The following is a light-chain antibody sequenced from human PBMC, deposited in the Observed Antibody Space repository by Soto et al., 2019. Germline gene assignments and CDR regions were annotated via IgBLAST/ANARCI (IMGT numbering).Light chain of an antibody. CDR2: AAS. J-gene: IGKJ1*01. V-gene: IGKV1-27*01. Sequence: DIQMTQSPSPLSASVGDRVTITCRASQGISNCLAWYQQKPGKVPKLLIYAASTLQSGVPSRFSGSGSGTDFTLTISSLQPDDLATYCCQKYNSSSRTFGQGIKVEIK. CDR3: QKYNSSSRT. CDR1: QGISNC.